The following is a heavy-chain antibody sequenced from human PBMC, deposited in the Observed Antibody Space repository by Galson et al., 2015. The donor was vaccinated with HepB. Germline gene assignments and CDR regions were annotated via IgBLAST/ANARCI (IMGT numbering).Heavy chain of an antibody. CDR2: IYSGGST. CDR3: ATGRGTTGPDTPWGFFQY. CDR1: GFTVSSNY. J-gene: IGHJ1*01. Sequence: SLRLSCAASGFTVSSNYMSWVRQAPGKGLEWVSVIYSGGSTYYADSVKGRFTISRDNSKNTLYLQMNSLRAEDSAVYYCATGRGTTGPDTPWGFFQYWGRGTLVAVSS. D-gene: IGHD3-16*01. V-gene: IGHV3-53*01.